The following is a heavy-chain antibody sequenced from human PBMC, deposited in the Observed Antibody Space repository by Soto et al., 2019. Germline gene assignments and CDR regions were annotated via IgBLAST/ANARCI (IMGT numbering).Heavy chain of an antibody. J-gene: IGHJ6*02. CDR1: GYTFTSYG. CDR2: ISAYNGNT. V-gene: IGHV1-18*01. CDR3: ARDESGYYDSSGYYYPYYDYYYGMDV. D-gene: IGHD3-22*01. Sequence: ASVKVSCKASGYTFTSYGTSWVRQAPGQGLEWMGWISAYNGNTNYAQKLQGRATMTTDTSTSTAYIELRSLRSDDTAVYYCARDESGYYDSSGYYYPYYDYYYGMDVWG.